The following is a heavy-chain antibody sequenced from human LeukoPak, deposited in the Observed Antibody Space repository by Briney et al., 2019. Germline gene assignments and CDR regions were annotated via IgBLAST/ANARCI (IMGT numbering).Heavy chain of an antibody. CDR2: IIPILGIA. D-gene: IGHD2-2*01. V-gene: IGHV1-69*04. Sequence: SVKVSCKASGGTFSSYTISWVRQAPGQGLEWMGRIIPILGIANYAQKFQGRVTITADKSTSTAYMELRSLRSDDTAVYYCARDRDIVVVPAALGYWGQGTLVTVFS. CDR3: ARDRDIVVVPAALGY. CDR1: GGTFSSYT. J-gene: IGHJ4*02.